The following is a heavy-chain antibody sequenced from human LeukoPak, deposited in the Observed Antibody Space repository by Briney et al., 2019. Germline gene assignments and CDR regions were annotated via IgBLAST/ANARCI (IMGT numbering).Heavy chain of an antibody. J-gene: IGHJ3*02. Sequence: SETLSLTCSVSGGSISNSVYSWSWFRQPPGKGQNCIAYIYYTRSTYDNPSLKSRVTISLDTSKNQFSLKLTSVTAADTAVYYCARDLYYYDSSGAFDIWGQGTMVTVSS. CDR1: GGSISNSVYS. V-gene: IGHV4-30-4*07. D-gene: IGHD3-22*01. CDR3: ARDLYYYDSSGAFDI. CDR2: IYYTRST.